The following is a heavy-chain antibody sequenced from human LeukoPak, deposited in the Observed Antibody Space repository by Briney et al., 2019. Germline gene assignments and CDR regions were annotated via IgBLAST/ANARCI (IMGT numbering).Heavy chain of an antibody. CDR3: AREGIYCVNGVCYLDY. CDR2: ISWNGGNT. V-gene: IGHV3-20*04. CDR1: GFKFDDYG. Sequence: GGSLGLSCAASGFKFDDYGMSWVRQAPGKGLEWVSGISWNGGNTGYADSVKGRFTISRDNAKNSLFLQVNSLRADDTAFYYCAREGIYCVNGVCYLDYWGQGTLVTVSS. D-gene: IGHD2-8*01. J-gene: IGHJ4*02.